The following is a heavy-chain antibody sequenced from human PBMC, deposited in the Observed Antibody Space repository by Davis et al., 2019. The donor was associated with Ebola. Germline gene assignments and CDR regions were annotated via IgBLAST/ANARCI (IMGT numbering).Heavy chain of an antibody. CDR3: ARADCSSTSCYVLGYYYYGMDV. CDR2: ISAYNGNT. CDR1: GYTFTSYG. V-gene: IGHV1-18*01. J-gene: IGHJ6*02. Sequence: AASVEVSCKASGYTFTSYGISWVRQAPGQGLEWMGWISAYNGNTNYAQKLQGRVTMTTDTSTSTAYMELSSLRSEDTAVYYCARADCSSTSCYVLGYYYYGMDVWGQGTTVTVSS. D-gene: IGHD2-2*01.